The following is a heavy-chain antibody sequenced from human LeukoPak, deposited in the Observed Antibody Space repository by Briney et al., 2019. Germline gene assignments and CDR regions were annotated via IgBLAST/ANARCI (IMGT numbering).Heavy chain of an antibody. CDR1: GGSISSGGYY. V-gene: IGHV4-31*02. CDR3: AREDRTSPCWFAP. J-gene: IGHJ5*02. CDR2: IYYSGST. Sequence: SQTLSLTWTVSGGSISSGGYYWSWIRQHPGKGLEWSGYIYYSGSTYYNPSLKSRVTISVDTSKNQFSLKLSSVTAADPAVYYCAREDRTSPCWFAPWGQGTLVTVSS. D-gene: IGHD2-2*01.